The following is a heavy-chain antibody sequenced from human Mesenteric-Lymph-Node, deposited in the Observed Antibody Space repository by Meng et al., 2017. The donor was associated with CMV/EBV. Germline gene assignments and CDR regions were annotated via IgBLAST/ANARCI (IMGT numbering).Heavy chain of an antibody. J-gene: IGHJ6*02. CDR2: IYPHSGVT. Sequence: ASVKVSCKASGYTFTAYYMHWVRQTPGQGLEWMGWIYPHSGVTSYAQKFQGRVTMTRDTSTSTVYVELSRLRSEDTAVYYCARMEWLVDGRTPNYGMDVWGQGTTVTVSS. D-gene: IGHD6-19*01. CDR1: GYTFTAYY. CDR3: ARMEWLVDGRTPNYGMDV. V-gene: IGHV1-2*02.